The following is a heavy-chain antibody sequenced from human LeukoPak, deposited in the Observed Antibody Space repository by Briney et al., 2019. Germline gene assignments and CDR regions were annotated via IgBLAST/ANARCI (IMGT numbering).Heavy chain of an antibody. D-gene: IGHD5-18*01. CDR3: ARDRVDTAMVTPNWFDP. CDR1: GYTFTSYY. CDR2: INPSGGST. J-gene: IGHJ5*02. Sequence: ASVKVSCKASGYTFTSYYMHWVRQAPGQGLEWMGIINPSGGSTSYAQKFQGRATMTRDMSTSTVYMELSRLRSDDTAVYYCARDRVDTAMVTPNWFDPWGQGTLVTVSS. V-gene: IGHV1-46*01.